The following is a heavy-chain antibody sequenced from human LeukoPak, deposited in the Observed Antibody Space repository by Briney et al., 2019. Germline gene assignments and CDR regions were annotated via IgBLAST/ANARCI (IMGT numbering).Heavy chain of an antibody. CDR2: INPKSGNT. D-gene: IGHD1-7*01. Sequence: ASVRVSCKTSGYTFTSYGINWVRQAPGQGLEWMGWINPKSGNTDYAQKFQGRVTMTRDTSITTAYMEVTRLTSDDTAIYYCARVNSNYAWFDPWGQGTLVTVST. V-gene: IGHV1-2*02. CDR3: ARVNSNYAWFDP. CDR1: GYTFTSYG. J-gene: IGHJ5*02.